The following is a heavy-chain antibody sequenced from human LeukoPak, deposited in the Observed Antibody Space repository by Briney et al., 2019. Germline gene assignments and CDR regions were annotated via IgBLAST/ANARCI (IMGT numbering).Heavy chain of an antibody. CDR2: THSSGGT. CDR1: GFTGSHNY. Sequence: GGSLRLSCAASGFTGSHNYMSWVRQAPGKGLEWVSATHSSGGTYYADSVKGRFTISRDNAENSLYLQMNSLRVEDTAFYYCARDLAYSRLDYWGQGMLVTVSS. J-gene: IGHJ4*02. D-gene: IGHD5-18*01. CDR3: ARDLAYSRLDY. V-gene: IGHV3-53*01.